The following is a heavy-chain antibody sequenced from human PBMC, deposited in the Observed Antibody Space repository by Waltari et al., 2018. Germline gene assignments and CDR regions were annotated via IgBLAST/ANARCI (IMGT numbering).Heavy chain of an antibody. CDR1: GGSINRSSYY. CDR3: ARHWKRNGYRFDP. D-gene: IGHD5-12*01. V-gene: IGHV4-39*01. CDR2: MSYSGTT. Sequence: QLLLQESGPGLVTPSETLSLTCTVSGGSINRSSYYWGWVRQSPGKGPEWLGSMSYSGTTNYNPTLESPRTISGETSKNQFSLRLSSVTAADTAVYYCARHWKRNGYRFDPWGQGTRVTVSS. J-gene: IGHJ5*02.